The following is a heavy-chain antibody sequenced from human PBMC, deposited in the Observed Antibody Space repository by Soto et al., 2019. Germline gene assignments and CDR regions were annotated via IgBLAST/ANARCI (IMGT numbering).Heavy chain of an antibody. CDR1: GGSISSGGYS. Sequence: PSETLSLTCAVSGGSISSGGYSWSWIRRPPGKGLEWVGYVYHSGSTYYNPSLKSRLTISVDRSKNQVSLNLTSVTAADTAVYYCARLGGYYQALDHWSQGTLVTVSS. CDR3: ARLGGYYQALDH. CDR2: VYHSGST. D-gene: IGHD3-3*01. V-gene: IGHV4-30-2*01. J-gene: IGHJ4*02.